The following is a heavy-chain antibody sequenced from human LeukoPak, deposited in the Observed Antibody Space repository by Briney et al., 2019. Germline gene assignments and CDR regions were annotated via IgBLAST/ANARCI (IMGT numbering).Heavy chain of an antibody. D-gene: IGHD2-15*01. CDR1: GYTFTGYY. CDR2: INPNSGGT. CDR3: ARVGFCSGGLCPYYFDY. J-gene: IGHJ4*02. Sequence: ASVKVSCKSSGYTFTGYYMHWVRQAPGQGLEWMGWINPNSGGTSFAQKFQGRVTMTRDTSIRTAYMELSRLRSDDTAVYYCARVGFCSGGLCPYYFDYWGQGTLVTVSS. V-gene: IGHV1-2*02.